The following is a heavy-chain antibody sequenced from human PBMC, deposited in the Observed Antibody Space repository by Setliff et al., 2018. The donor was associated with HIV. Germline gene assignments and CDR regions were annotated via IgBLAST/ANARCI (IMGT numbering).Heavy chain of an antibody. CDR1: GGPISGDF. Sequence: SETLSLTCTVSGGPISGDFWTWIRQPAGEGLEWIGRTHASGTTQCEPSLKNRCSMSIDTSKNQISLKLNSMTAADTAVYYCARQGAGYYYDRSEYYTGNGFDMWGQGTMVTVSS. CDR2: THASGTT. J-gene: IGHJ3*02. CDR3: ARQGAGYYYDRSEYYTGNGFDM. D-gene: IGHD3-22*01. V-gene: IGHV4-4*07.